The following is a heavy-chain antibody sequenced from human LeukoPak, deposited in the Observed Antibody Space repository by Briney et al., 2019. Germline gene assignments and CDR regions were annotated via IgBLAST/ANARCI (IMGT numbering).Heavy chain of an antibody. J-gene: IGHJ6*02. CDR2: VNRDGSET. V-gene: IGHV3-7*03. Sequence: GGSLRLSCAASGFALSSHWMTWVRQVPGRGLEWVANVNRDGSETYYLDSVKGRFTISKDNAKNSLYLQMNSLRAEDTALYHCARNNGMDVWGQGTTVIVSS. CDR3: ARNNGMDV. CDR1: GFALSSHW.